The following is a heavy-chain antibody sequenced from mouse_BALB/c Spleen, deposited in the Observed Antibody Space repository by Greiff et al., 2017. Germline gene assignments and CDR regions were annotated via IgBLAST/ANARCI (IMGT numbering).Heavy chain of an antibody. V-gene: IGHV5-17*02. Sequence: EVMLVESGGGLVQPGGSRKLSCAASGFTFSSFGMHWVRQAPEKGLEWVAYISSGSSTIYYADTVKGRFTISRDNPKNTLFLQMTSLRSEDTAMYYCARVYEAMDYWGQGTSVTVSS. D-gene: IGHD1-1*01. CDR1: GFTFSSFG. CDR3: ARVYEAMDY. CDR2: ISSGSSTI. J-gene: IGHJ4*01.